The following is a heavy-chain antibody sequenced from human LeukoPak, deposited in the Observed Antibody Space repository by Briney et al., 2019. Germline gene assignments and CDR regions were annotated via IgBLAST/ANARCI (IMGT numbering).Heavy chain of an antibody. CDR1: GYTFTSYY. J-gene: IGHJ5*02. CDR2: INPSGGST. V-gene: IGHV1-46*01. Sequence: ASVKVSCKASGYTFTSYYMHWVRQAPGQGLEWMGIINPSGGSTSYAQKFQGRVTMTRDTSTSTVYMELSSLRSEDMAVYYCARDFGGVSWLQLRDAYCWFDPWGQGTLVTVSS. CDR3: ARDFGGVSWLQLRDAYCWFDP. D-gene: IGHD5-24*01.